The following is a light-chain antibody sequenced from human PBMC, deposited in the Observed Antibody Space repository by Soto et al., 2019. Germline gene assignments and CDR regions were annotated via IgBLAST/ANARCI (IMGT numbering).Light chain of an antibody. J-gene: IGLJ1*01. CDR3: CSYAGSSTYV. Sequence: QSALTQPASVSGSPGQSITISCTGTSSDVGNCNLVSWYQQHPGKAPKLMIYEGSKRPSGVSNRFSGSKSGNTASLTISILQAEDEADYYCCSYAGSSTYVFGTGTKLTVL. CDR2: EGS. V-gene: IGLV2-23*01. CDR1: SSDVGNCNL.